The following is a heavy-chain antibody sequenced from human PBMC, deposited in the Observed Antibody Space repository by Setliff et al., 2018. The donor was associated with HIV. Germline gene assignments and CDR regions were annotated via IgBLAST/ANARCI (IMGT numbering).Heavy chain of an antibody. Sequence: GGSLRLSCAASGFSFDDYAMHWVRQAPGQGLEWVSGISWNIFNIAYADSVKGRFTISRDNAKNTVYLQMNSLRAEDTAVYYCVRVVTIFSTGPHFDPWGQGTLVTVSS. CDR2: ISWNIFNI. D-gene: IGHD3-3*01. J-gene: IGHJ5*02. CDR3: VRVVTIFSTGPHFDP. CDR1: GFSFDDYA. V-gene: IGHV3-9*01.